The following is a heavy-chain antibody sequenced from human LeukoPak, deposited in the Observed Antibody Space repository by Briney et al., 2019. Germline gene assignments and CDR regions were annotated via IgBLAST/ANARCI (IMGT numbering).Heavy chain of an antibody. J-gene: IGHJ6*03. CDR3: ARDPDIAARPWYYYYMDV. CDR2: ISAYNGNT. CDR1: GYTFTSYG. D-gene: IGHD6-6*01. V-gene: IGHV1-18*01. Sequence: ASVKVSCKASGYTFTSYGISWVRQAPGQGLEWMGCISAYNGNTNYAQKLQGRVTMTTDTSTSTAYMELRSLRSDDTAVYYCARDPDIAARPWYYYYMDVWGKGTTVTVSS.